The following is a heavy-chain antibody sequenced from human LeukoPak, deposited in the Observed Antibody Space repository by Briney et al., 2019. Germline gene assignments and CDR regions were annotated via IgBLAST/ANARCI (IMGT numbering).Heavy chain of an antibody. Sequence: GRSLRLSCAASGFTFSSYGMHWVRQAPGKGLEGVAVISYDGSNKYYADSVKGRFTISRDNSKNTLYLQMNSLRAEDTAVYYCAKEYSSSWYPGMDVWGQGTTVTVSS. V-gene: IGHV3-30*18. CDR2: ISYDGSNK. J-gene: IGHJ6*02. CDR1: GFTFSSYG. D-gene: IGHD6-13*01. CDR3: AKEYSSSWYPGMDV.